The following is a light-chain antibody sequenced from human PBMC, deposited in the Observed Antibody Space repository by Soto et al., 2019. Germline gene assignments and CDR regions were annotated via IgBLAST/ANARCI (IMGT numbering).Light chain of an antibody. Sequence: DIQMTQSPSSLSASVGDRVTITCRASQTIIRYLNWYQQKPGRAPNLLIYAASSLKSGVPSRFSGSGSGTEFTLTISSLQPEDFATYYCQQRYSTLFTFGPGTKVEIK. CDR1: QTIIRY. CDR2: AAS. J-gene: IGKJ3*01. V-gene: IGKV1-39*01. CDR3: QQRYSTLFT.